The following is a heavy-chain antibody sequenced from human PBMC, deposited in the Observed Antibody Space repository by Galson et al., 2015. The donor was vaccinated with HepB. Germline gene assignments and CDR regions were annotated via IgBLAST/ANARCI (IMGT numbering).Heavy chain of an antibody. CDR1: GDSVSSRY. V-gene: IGHV4-59*02. CDR3: ARDYYYYMDV. Sequence: QVQLQESGPGLVKPSETLSLTCTVSGDSVSSRYWSWIRQSPGQGLEWIGSIYFSGSTNYNPSLKSRVTISIDTSKNQFFLKLNSVTAADTALYYCARDYYYYMDVWGKGITVTVSS. J-gene: IGHJ6*03. CDR2: IYFSGST.